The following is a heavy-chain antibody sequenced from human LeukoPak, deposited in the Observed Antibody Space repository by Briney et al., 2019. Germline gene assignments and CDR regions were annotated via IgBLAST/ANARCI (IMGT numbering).Heavy chain of an antibody. CDR1: GFTFSSYG. Sequence: GGSLRLSCAASGFTFSSYGMHWVRQAPGKGLEWVAVIWYDGSNKCYADSVKGRFTISRDNSKNTLYLQMNSLRADDTAVYYCAKDLDYTTYGYYSDYWGQGTLVTVSS. CDR2: IWYDGSNK. CDR3: AKDLDYTTYGYYSDY. J-gene: IGHJ4*02. V-gene: IGHV3-33*06. D-gene: IGHD4-11*01.